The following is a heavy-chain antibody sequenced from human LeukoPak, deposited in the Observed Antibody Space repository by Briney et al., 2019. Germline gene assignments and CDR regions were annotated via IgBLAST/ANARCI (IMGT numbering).Heavy chain of an antibody. J-gene: IGHJ6*02. D-gene: IGHD2-2*01. CDR1: GFTFSSYA. CDR2: ISGSGGST. CDR3: AKVGCSSTSCYLHYYYGMDV. Sequence: PGGSLRFSGAASGFTFSSYAMSWVCQAPGKGLEWVSAISGSGGSTYYADSVKGRFTISRDNSKNTLYLQMNSLRAEDTAVYYCAKVGCSSTSCYLHYYYGMDVWGQGTTVTVSS. V-gene: IGHV3-23*01.